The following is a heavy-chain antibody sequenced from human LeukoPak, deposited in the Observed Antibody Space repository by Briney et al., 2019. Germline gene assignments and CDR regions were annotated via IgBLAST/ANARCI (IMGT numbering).Heavy chain of an antibody. Sequence: SETLSLTCTVSGGSISSSSYYWGWVRQPPGKGLEWIANIYYSGSTYYSTSLRSRVTISVDTSKNQFSLKLTSVTAADTAVYYCARHASVSGNWPRPLDYWGQGSLVTVSS. CDR1: GGSISSSSYY. CDR2: IYYSGST. CDR3: ARHASVSGNWPRPLDY. D-gene: IGHD3-3*01. J-gene: IGHJ4*02. V-gene: IGHV4-39*01.